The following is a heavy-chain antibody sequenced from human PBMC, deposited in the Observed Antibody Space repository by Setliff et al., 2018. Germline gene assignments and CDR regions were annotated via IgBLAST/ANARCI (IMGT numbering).Heavy chain of an antibody. J-gene: IGHJ4*02. D-gene: IGHD3-22*01. V-gene: IGHV4-4*07. CDR2: IYTSGST. CDR3: ARERSYPNYYDSSGYFDY. Sequence: PSETLSLTCTVSGGSISSYYWSWIRQPAGKGLEWIGRIYTSGSTNYNPSLKSRVSISVDTSKNQFSLKLSSVTAADTAVYYCARERSYPNYYDSSGYFDYWGQGTLVTVSS. CDR1: GGSISSYY.